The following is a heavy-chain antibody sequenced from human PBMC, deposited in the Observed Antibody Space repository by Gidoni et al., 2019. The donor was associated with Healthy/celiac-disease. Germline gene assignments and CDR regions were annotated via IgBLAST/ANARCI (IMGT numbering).Heavy chain of an antibody. V-gene: IGHV3-49*05. Sequence: EVQLVESGGGLVKPGRSLRLSCTASGFTFGDYAMSWFRQAPGKGLELVGFIRSKAYGGTTEYAASVKGRFTISRDDSKSIAYLQMNSLKTEDTAVYYCTSRAMITFGGVIAYDAFDIWGQGTMVTVSS. D-gene: IGHD3-16*02. CDR2: IRSKAYGGTT. J-gene: IGHJ3*02. CDR1: GFTFGDYA. CDR3: TSRAMITFGGVIAYDAFDI.